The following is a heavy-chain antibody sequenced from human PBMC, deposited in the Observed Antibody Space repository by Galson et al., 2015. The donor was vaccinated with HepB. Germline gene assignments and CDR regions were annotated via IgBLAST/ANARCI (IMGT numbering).Heavy chain of an antibody. Sequence: SETLSLTCAVYGGSFSGYYWSWIRQPPGKGLEWIGEINHSGSTNYNPSLKSRVTISVDTSKNQFSLKLSSVTAADTAVYYCARLSNWFDPWGQGTLVTVSS. CDR2: INHSGST. CDR3: ARLSNWFDP. V-gene: IGHV4-34*01. CDR1: GGSFSGYY. J-gene: IGHJ5*02.